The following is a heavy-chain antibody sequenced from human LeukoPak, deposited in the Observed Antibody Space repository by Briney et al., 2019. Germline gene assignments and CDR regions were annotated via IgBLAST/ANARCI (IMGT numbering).Heavy chain of an antibody. J-gene: IGHJ4*02. Sequence: SETLSLTCNVSGVSVSTHYWSWIRQSPGKGLEWIGYIYHNGITNYNPSLKSRVTISIDTSKNEFSLKLTSVIAADTAVYFCAREANYYGSGSYFEGTFDYWGQGSLVTVSS. CDR1: GVSVSTHY. V-gene: IGHV4-59*02. D-gene: IGHD3-10*01. CDR2: IYHNGIT. CDR3: AREANYYGSGSYFEGTFDY.